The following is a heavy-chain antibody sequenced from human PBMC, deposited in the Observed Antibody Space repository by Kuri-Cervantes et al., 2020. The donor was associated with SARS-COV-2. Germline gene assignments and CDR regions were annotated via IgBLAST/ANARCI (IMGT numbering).Heavy chain of an antibody. J-gene: IGHJ4*02. D-gene: IGHD4-11*01. V-gene: IGHV1-46*01. CDR3: ARTGWATVTTSTGWLQFGVLDY. Sequence: ASVKVSCKASGYTFTSYYMHWVRQAPGQGLEWMGIINPSGGSTSYAQKFQGRVTITADESTSTAYMELSSLRSEDTAVYYCARTGWATVTTSTGWLQFGVLDYWGQGTLVTVSS. CDR1: GYTFTSYY. CDR2: INPSGGST.